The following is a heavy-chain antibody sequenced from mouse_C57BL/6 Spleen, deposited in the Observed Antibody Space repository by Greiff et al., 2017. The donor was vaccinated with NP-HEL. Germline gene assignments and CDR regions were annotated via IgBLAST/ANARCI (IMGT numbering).Heavy chain of an antibody. Sequence: VMLVESGAELMKPGASVKLSCKATGYTFTGYWIEWVKQRPGHGLEWIGEILPGSGSTNYNEKFKGKAPFTADTSSNTAYMQLSSLTTEDSAIYYGARAGQLRLRAMDYWGQGTSVTVSS. J-gene: IGHJ4*01. D-gene: IGHD3-2*02. CDR2: ILPGSGST. CDR3: ARAGQLRLRAMDY. CDR1: GYTFTGYW. V-gene: IGHV1-9*01.